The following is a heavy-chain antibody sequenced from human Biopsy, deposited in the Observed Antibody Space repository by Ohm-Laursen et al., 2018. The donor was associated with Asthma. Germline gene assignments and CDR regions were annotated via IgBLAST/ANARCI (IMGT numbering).Heavy chain of an antibody. J-gene: IGHJ4*02. V-gene: IGHV3-30*03. CDR2: ISYDGSNK. Sequence: SLRLSCAASGFTFSSYGMHWVRQAPGKGLEWVAVISYDGSNKYYADSVKGRFTISGDNSKNTLYLQMNSLRAEDTAVYYCASQSSGPDFWSGYYYFDYWGQGTLATVSS. CDR1: GFTFSSYG. CDR3: ASQSSGPDFWSGYYYFDY. D-gene: IGHD3-3*01.